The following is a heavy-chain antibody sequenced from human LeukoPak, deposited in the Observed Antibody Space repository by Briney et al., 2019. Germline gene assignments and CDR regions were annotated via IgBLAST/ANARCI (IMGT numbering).Heavy chain of an antibody. D-gene: IGHD2-2*01. CDR2: INPNSGGT. V-gene: IGHV1-2*02. CDR1: GYTFIGYY. Sequence: ASVKVSCKASGYTFIGYYIHWVRQAPGQGREWMGWINPNSGGTNYAQKFQGRVTMTSDTSISTAYMELSRLISDDTAVYHCARAHCSSTNCYQFDYWGQGTLVTVSS. J-gene: IGHJ4*02. CDR3: ARAHCSSTNCYQFDY.